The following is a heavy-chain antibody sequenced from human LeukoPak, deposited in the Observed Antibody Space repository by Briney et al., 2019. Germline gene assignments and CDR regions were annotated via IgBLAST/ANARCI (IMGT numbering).Heavy chain of an antibody. J-gene: IGHJ4*02. V-gene: IGHV1-2*02. D-gene: IGHD6-13*01. CDR2: INPNSGGT. CDR1: GYSFTGHY. CDR3: ARTLGGSSWFIAADY. Sequence: ASVKVSCKASGYSFTGHYMHWVRQAPGQGLEWMGWINPNSGGTNYAQKFQGRVTMTRDTSISTAYMELSRLRSDDTAVYYCARTLGGSSWFIAADYWGQGTLVTVSS.